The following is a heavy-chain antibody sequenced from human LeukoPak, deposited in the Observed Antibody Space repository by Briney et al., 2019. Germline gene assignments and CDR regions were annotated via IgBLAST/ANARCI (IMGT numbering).Heavy chain of an antibody. CDR3: ARGHHYYDSSGSIYFDY. J-gene: IGHJ4*02. D-gene: IGHD3-22*01. CDR2: IRSSSSTI. Sequence: GGSLRLSCAASGFTFSSYSMNWVRQAPGKGLEWVSYIRSSSSTIYYADSVKGRFTISRDNAKNSLYLQMNSLRAEDTALYYCARGHHYYDSSGSIYFDYWGQGTLVTVSS. V-gene: IGHV3-48*04. CDR1: GFTFSSYS.